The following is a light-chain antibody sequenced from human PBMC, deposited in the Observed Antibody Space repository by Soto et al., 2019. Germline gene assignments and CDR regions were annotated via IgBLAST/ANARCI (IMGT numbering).Light chain of an antibody. CDR2: DVS. V-gene: IGLV2-11*01. CDR3: CSYAGSYPVV. J-gene: IGLJ2*01. Sequence: QSALTQPRSVSGSPGQSVTISCTGTSSDVGGYNYVSWYKQHPGKAPKLMIYDVSKRPSGVPDRFSGSKSGNTASLTISGLQAEDEADYYCCSYAGSYPVVFGGGTQLTVL. CDR1: SSDVGGYNY.